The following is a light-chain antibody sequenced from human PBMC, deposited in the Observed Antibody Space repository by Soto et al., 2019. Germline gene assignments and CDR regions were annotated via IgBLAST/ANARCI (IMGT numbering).Light chain of an antibody. CDR1: SSNIGAGYD. CDR2: GNT. CDR3: SSYAGGYNEV. V-gene: IGLV1-40*01. J-gene: IGLJ1*01. Sequence: QSVLTQPPSVSGAPGQRVTISCTGSSSNIGAGYDVHWYQQLPGRAPKLLIYGNTNRPSGVPDRFSGSKSGTSASLAVSGVQAEDEADYYCSSYAGGYNEVFGTGTKVTVL.